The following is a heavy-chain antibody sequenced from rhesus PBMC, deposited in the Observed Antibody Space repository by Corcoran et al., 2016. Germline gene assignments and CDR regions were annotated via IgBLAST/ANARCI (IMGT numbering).Heavy chain of an antibody. J-gene: IGHJ4*01. CDR3: ARGCTGSGCPLVNIDY. D-gene: IGHD2-21*01. CDR2: IFDRGPLP. CDR1: GGSIRNTY. Sequence: QLQLQESGPGLVKPSETLSLTCAVSGGSIRNTYWSWIRQPPGKGLEWFGRIFDRGPLPAHHPSLQMRVTISTDTSKNQFSLTLSSVTAADTAMYYCARGCTGSGCPLVNIDYWGQGVLVTVSS. V-gene: IGHV4-173*01.